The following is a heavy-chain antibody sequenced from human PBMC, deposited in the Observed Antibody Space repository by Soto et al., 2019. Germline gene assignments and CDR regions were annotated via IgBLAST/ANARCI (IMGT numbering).Heavy chain of an antibody. CDR1: ALTFRPYA. Sequence: GEYLRLSCAASALTFRPYAISWVRQAPGKGLEEVSAISGSGDSTYYADYLKGRFTISRDSSKNTLYLQMNSLRADDTAVYYFAKRLCICGSGYLYYFSFRMQGSFD. CDR3: AKRLCICGSGYLYYFSFRMQGSFD. V-gene: IGHV3-23*01. CDR2: ISGSGDST. J-gene: IGHJ2*01. D-gene: IGHD6-25*01.